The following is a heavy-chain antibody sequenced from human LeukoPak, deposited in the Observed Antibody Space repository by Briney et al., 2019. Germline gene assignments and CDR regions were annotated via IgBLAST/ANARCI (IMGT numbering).Heavy chain of an antibody. J-gene: IGHJ4*02. CDR1: GYTFTGYY. CDR3: ARDSYFGGSYQFDY. V-gene: IGHV1-2*02. D-gene: IGHD1-26*01. Sequence: ASVKVSRKASGYTFTGYYMHWVRQAPGQGLEWMGWINPNSGGTNYAQKFQGRVTMTRDTSISTAYMELSRLSSDDTAVYYCARDSYFGGSYQFDYWGQGTLVTVSS. CDR2: INPNSGGT.